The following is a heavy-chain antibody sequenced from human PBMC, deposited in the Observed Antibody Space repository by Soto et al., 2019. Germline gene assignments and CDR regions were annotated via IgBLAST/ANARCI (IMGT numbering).Heavy chain of an antibody. CDR3: ARVDYDSSGYYYDAFDI. V-gene: IGHV4-34*01. J-gene: IGHJ3*02. CDR2: INHSGST. CDR1: GGSFSGYY. D-gene: IGHD3-22*01. Sequence: SETLSLTCAVYGGSFSGYYRSWIRQPPGKGLEWIGEINHSGSTNYNPSLKSRVTISVDTSKNQFSLKLSSVTAADTAVYYCARVDYDSSGYYYDAFDIWGQGTMVTVSS.